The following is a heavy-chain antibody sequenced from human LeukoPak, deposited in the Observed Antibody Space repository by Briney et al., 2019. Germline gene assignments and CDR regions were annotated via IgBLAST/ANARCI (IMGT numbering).Heavy chain of an antibody. CDR2: VYSSGNT. J-gene: IGHJ3*02. V-gene: IGHV4-59*08. CDR3: ARHPPSSAGAYDI. D-gene: IGHD3-10*01. CDR1: GGSISGYY. Sequence: SETLSLTCTVPGGSISGYYCSWVRQPPGKEMERIGYVYSSGNTNYNPSLKSRVTLSVDTSKNQFSLKLVSVTAADTAVYYCARHPPSSAGAYDIWGQGTMVTVSS.